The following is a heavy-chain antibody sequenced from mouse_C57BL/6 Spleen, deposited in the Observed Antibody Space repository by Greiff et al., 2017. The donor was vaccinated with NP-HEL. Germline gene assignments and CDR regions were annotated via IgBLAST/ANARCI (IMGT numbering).Heavy chain of an antibody. CDR1: GYTFTSYW. V-gene: IGHV1-64*01. J-gene: IGHJ2*01. CDR2: IQPNSGST. D-gene: IGHD1-1*01. CDR3: ARSGYGSSPYYLDY. Sequence: QVQLQQPGAELVKPGASVKLSCKASGYTFTSYWMHWVKQRPGQGLEWMGMIQPNSGSTNYNEKFKSKATLTVDKSSSTAYMQLSSLTSEDSAVYYCARSGYGSSPYYLDYWGQGTTLTVSS.